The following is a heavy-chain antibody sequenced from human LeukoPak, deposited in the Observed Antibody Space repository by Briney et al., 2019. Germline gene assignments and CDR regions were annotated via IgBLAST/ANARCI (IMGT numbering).Heavy chain of an antibody. V-gene: IGHV3-9*01. Sequence: GGSLRLSCAASGFTFDDYAMHWVRQAPGKGLEWVSGISWNSGSIGYADSVKGRFTISRDNAKNSLYLQMNSLRAEDTALYYCAKDIGGYSSSWKGAFDIWGQGTMVTVSS. CDR1: GFTFDDYA. J-gene: IGHJ3*02. CDR2: ISWNSGSI. CDR3: AKDIGGYSSSWKGAFDI. D-gene: IGHD6-13*01.